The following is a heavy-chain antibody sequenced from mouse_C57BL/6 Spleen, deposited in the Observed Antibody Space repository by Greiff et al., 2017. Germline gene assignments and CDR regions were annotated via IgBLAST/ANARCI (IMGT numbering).Heavy chain of an antibody. J-gene: IGHJ3*01. CDR3: ARPQFITTVVAKAWFTY. Sequence: QVQLQPSGAELVRSGTSVKLSCTASGYTFTSYWMHWVKQMPGQGLEWIGVIDPSDSYTNYNQKFKGKATLTVDTSPSPAYMQLSILTSEASAVYYCARPQFITTVVAKAWFTYWGQGTLVTVSA. CDR2: IDPSDSYT. CDR1: GYTFTSYW. D-gene: IGHD1-1*01. V-gene: IGHV1-59*01.